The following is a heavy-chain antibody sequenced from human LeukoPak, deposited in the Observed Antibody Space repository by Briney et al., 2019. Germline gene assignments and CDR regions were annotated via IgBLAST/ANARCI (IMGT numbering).Heavy chain of an antibody. V-gene: IGHV4-39*01. CDR1: GGSISSSSYY. CDR3: ARVYSSSSRTTFRGWFDP. Sequence: SETLSLTCTASGGSISSSSYYWVWIRQPPGKGLEWIGSIYYSGSTYYNPSLKSRVTISVDTSKNQFSLKLSSVTAADTAVYYCARVYSSSSRTTFRGWFDPWGQGTLVTVSS. CDR2: IYYSGST. J-gene: IGHJ5*02. D-gene: IGHD6-13*01.